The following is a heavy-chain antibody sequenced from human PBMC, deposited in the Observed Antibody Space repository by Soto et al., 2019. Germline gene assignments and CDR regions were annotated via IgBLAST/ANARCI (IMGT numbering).Heavy chain of an antibody. J-gene: IGHJ6*02. CDR1: GYTFTSYG. CDR3: ARDPNDSSAYYHHYYYGMDV. Sequence: ASVKVSCKASGYTFTSYGIHWVRQAPGQRLEWTGWINAGNGNTKYSEKFQGRVTITRDTSASTAHLELSSLRSEDTAVYYCARDPNDSSAYYHHYYYGMDVWGQGTTVTVSS. CDR2: INAGNGNT. D-gene: IGHD3-22*01. V-gene: IGHV1-3*01.